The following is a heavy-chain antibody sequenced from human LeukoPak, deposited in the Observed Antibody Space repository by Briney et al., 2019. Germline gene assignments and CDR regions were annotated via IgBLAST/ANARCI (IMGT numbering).Heavy chain of an antibody. Sequence: GGSLRLSCAASGFTFSSYAMSWVRQAPGKGLEWVAIISYDGSNKYYADSVKGRFTISRDNSKNTLYLQMNSLRAEDTAVYYCARDLYAWTASYYFDYWGQGTLVTVSS. CDR1: GFTFSSYA. D-gene: IGHD2/OR15-2a*01. V-gene: IGHV3-30*04. CDR3: ARDLYAWTASYYFDY. CDR2: ISYDGSNK. J-gene: IGHJ4*02.